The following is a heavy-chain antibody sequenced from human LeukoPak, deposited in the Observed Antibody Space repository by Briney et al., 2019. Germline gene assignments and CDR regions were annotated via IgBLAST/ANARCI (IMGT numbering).Heavy chain of an antibody. Sequence: GGSLRLSCAASGFTFSSYAMSWVRQAPGKGLEWVSATSGSGGSTYYADSVKGRFTISRDNSKNTLYLQMNSLRAEDTAVYYCAKGGYYYDSSERYFDYWGQGTLVTVSS. CDR2: TSGSGGST. CDR1: GFTFSSYA. J-gene: IGHJ4*02. CDR3: AKGGYYYDSSERYFDY. V-gene: IGHV3-23*01. D-gene: IGHD3-22*01.